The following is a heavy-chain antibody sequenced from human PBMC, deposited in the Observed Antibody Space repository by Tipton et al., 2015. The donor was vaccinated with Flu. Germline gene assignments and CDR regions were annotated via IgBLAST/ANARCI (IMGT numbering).Heavy chain of an antibody. D-gene: IGHD3-10*01. V-gene: IGHV5-51*03. CDR3: ARSMFRGVTNDVFDC. CDR1: GYTFTNYW. Sequence: QSGAEVKKAGESLKISCRGSGYTFTNYWIGWVRQTPEKGLEWMGLIYAGDSDTRYSTSFRGQVTISVDKSIDTAYLQWSNLKASDSAIYYCARSMFRGVTNDVFDCWGQGTLVTVSS. J-gene: IGHJ3*01. CDR2: IYAGDSDT.